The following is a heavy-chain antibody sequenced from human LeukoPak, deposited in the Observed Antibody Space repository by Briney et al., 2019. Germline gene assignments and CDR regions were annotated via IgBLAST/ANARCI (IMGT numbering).Heavy chain of an antibody. J-gene: IGHJ4*02. Sequence: PGGSLRLSCAASGFTFSSYSMKWVRQAPGKGLEWVSYISSSRSYIYYADSVKGRFTISRDNAKNAMYLQMNSLRAEDTAVYYCARRVVLMVYDHPRVDYFDYWGQGTLVTVSS. CDR3: ARRVVLMVYDHPRVDYFDY. CDR1: GFTFSSYS. D-gene: IGHD2-8*01. V-gene: IGHV3-21*01. CDR2: ISSSRSYI.